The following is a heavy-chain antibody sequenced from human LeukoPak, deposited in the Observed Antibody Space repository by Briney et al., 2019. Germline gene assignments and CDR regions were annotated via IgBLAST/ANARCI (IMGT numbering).Heavy chain of an antibody. J-gene: IGHJ6*03. Sequence: GGSLRLSCAASGFTFSSYSMNWVRQAPGKGLEWVSSISSSSSYIYYADSVKGRFTISRDNSKNTLYLQMSSLRTDDTAVYYCAKVFSSAPRPYYYYLDVWGKGTTVTVSS. CDR1: GFTFSSYS. CDR3: AKVFSSAPRPYYYYLDV. CDR2: ISSSSSYI. D-gene: IGHD3-3*01. V-gene: IGHV3-21*01.